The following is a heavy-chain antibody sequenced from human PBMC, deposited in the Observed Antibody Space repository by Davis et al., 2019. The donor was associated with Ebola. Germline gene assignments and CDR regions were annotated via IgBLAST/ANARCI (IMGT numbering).Heavy chain of an antibody. CDR1: GFTLNNYW. Sequence: ESLKISCRASGFTLNNYWINWVRQAPGKGLEWVANINHDGSEKDYVGSVKGRFTISRDSAKNSLYLHMNSLRTEDTAVYYCARDWEQYGLDVWGKGATVIVSS. CDR2: INHDGSEK. V-gene: IGHV3-7*01. CDR3: ARDWEQYGLDV. D-gene: IGHD1-26*01. J-gene: IGHJ6*04.